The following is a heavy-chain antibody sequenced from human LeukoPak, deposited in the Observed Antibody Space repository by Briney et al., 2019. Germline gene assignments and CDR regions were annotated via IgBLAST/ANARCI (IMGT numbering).Heavy chain of an antibody. D-gene: IGHD3-10*01. V-gene: IGHV1-2*02. CDR3: ARSGLLWFGTPGY. CDR2: INPNSGGT. J-gene: IGHJ4*02. CDR1: GYTFTSYD. Sequence: GASVKVSWKASGYTFTSYDINWVRQATGQGLEWMGWINPNSGGTNHAQKFQGRVAMTRDTSISTAYMELSRLRSDDTAVYYCARSGLLWFGTPGYWGQGTLVTVSS.